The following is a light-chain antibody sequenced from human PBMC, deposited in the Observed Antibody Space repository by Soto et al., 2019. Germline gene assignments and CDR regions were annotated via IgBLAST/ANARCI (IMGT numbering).Light chain of an antibody. J-gene: IGKJ1*01. V-gene: IGKV3-20*01. CDR3: QQYGSSPRT. Sequence: EIVLTQSPGTLSLSPGERDTLSCRASQSVSNNYLAWYKQKPGQAPRLLIYGASGRATGIPDRFSGSGSGTYFILTISRLEPEDFVVYYCQQYGSSPRTFGQGTKVEIK. CDR2: GAS. CDR1: QSVSNNY.